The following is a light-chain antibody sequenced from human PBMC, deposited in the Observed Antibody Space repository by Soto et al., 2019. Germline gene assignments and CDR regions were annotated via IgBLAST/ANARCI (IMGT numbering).Light chain of an antibody. V-gene: IGKV4-1*01. Sequence: DIVMTQSPDSLAVSLGERATINCKSSQSVLHSSNNKNYLAWYQQKPGQPPKLLIYWASTREAGVPDRFSGSGSGTDFTLTISSLQAEDVEVYYCQQYYSIPYTFGPGTKVDIK. CDR1: QSVLHSSNNKNY. CDR2: WAS. CDR3: QQYYSIPYT. J-gene: IGKJ3*01.